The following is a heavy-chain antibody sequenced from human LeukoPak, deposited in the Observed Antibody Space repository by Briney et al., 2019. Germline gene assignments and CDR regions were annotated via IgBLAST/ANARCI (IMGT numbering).Heavy chain of an antibody. CDR3: VRDKLTGASRLDY. V-gene: IGHV3-7*03. D-gene: IGHD7-27*01. CDR1: GFTFSNYW. CDR2: IKQDGSEI. J-gene: IGHJ4*02. Sequence: GGSLRRSCAASGFTFSNYWMSWVRQAPGKELEWVANIKQDGSEIYYVDSVKGRFTISRDNAKNSLYLQMNSLRAEDTAVYYCVRDKLTGASRLDYWGQGTLLTVSS.